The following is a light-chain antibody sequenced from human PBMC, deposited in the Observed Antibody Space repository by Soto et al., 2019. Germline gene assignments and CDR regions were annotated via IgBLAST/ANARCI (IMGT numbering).Light chain of an antibody. CDR1: SSDLGGYNY. Sequence: QSALTQPASVSGSPGQSITISCTGTSSDLGGYNYVSWYQQHPGKVPKLMIYDVNNRPSGVSDRFSGSQSGNTASLTISGLQDEDGATYYCSSYRTGTTLFGGGTKLTVL. V-gene: IGLV2-14*03. J-gene: IGLJ3*02. CDR3: SSYRTGTTL. CDR2: DVN.